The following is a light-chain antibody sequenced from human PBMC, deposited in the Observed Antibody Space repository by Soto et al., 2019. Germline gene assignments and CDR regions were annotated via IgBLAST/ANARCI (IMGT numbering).Light chain of an antibody. CDR3: QRYDISPFP. V-gene: IGKV3-20*01. Sequence: SPGERATLSCRASQSVTSTYLAWYQQKPGQAPRLLIYGASXRATGIPDRFSGSGSGTDFTLTIRRLEPEDFAVYYCQRYDISPFPFGQGTKLEIK. J-gene: IGKJ2*01. CDR1: QSVTSTY. CDR2: GAS.